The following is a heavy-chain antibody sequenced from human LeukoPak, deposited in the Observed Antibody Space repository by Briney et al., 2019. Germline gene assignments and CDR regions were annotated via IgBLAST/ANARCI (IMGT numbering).Heavy chain of an antibody. Sequence: PGGSLRLSCAASGFTFSNYGIHWVRQAPGKGLEWVSVIWYDGSNKYYADSVKGRFTISRDNSKNTLHLQMNSLKVEDTAVYYCARDDSSLAPFDYWGQGTLVTVSS. V-gene: IGHV3-33*01. CDR3: ARDDSSLAPFDY. J-gene: IGHJ4*02. CDR2: IWYDGSNK. D-gene: IGHD4-11*01. CDR1: GFTFSNYG.